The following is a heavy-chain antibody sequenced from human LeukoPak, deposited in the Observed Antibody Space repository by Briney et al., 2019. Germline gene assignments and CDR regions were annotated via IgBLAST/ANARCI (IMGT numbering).Heavy chain of an antibody. CDR2: TDSFGNTL. CDR3: ARIIWATEY. V-gene: IGHV3-74*01. CDR1: GFTCSSHW. J-gene: IGHJ4*02. D-gene: IGHD3-16*01. Sequence: GGSLSFSCEASGFTCSSHWRHWVRQDPGRGLLGVSRTDSFGNTLGYAVFVRGRFIISRDNAKNTLYLEMKSLREEDTAVYYCARIIWATEYWGRGDLATVSS.